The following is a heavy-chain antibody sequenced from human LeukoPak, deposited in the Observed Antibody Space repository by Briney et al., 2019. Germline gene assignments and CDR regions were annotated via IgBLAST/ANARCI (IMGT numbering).Heavy chain of an antibody. CDR1: GYTFTSYA. CDR2: INAGNGNT. V-gene: IGHV1-3*01. J-gene: IGHJ1*01. CDR3: ALTRRVYSSGWYAGYFQH. Sequence: ASVKVSCKASGYTFTSYAMHWVRQAPGQRLEWMGWINAGNGNTKYSQKFQGRVTITRDTSASTAYMELSRLRSDDTAVYYCALTRRVYSSGWYAGYFQHWGQGTLVTVSS. D-gene: IGHD6-19*01.